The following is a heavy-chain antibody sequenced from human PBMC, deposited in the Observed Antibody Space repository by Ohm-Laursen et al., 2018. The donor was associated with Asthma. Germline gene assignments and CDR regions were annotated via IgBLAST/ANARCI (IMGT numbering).Heavy chain of an antibody. D-gene: IGHD6-19*01. CDR1: GFTVSSNY. CDR3: ARFSSGWHFDY. CDR2: IYSGGST. Sequence: GSLRLSCAASGFTVSSNYMSWVRQAPGKGLEWVSVIYSGGSTYYADSVKGRFTISRDNSKNTLYLQMNSLRAEDTAVYYCARFSSGWHFDYWGQGTLVTVSS. V-gene: IGHV3-53*01. J-gene: IGHJ4*02.